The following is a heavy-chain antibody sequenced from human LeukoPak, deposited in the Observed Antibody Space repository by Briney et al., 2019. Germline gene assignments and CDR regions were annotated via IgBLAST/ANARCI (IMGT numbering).Heavy chain of an antibody. Sequence: GGSLRLSCAASGFTFSSYAMSWVRQAPGKGLEWVSAISGSGGSTYYADSVKGRFTISRDNSKNTLYLRMNSLRAEDTAVYYCARVEILTGYYAGYYYGMDVWGKGTTVTVSS. D-gene: IGHD3-9*01. J-gene: IGHJ6*04. V-gene: IGHV3-23*01. CDR3: ARVEILTGYYAGYYYGMDV. CDR2: ISGSGGST. CDR1: GFTFSSYA.